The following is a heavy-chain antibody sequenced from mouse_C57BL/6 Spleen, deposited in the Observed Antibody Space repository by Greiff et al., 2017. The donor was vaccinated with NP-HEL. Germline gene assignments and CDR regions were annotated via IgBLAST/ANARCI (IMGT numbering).Heavy chain of an antibody. CDR3: ARGGVYYGSSYYWYFDV. V-gene: IGHV1-22*01. Sequence: EVQLQQSGPELVKPGASVKMSCKASGYTFTDYNMHWVKQSHGKSLEWIGYINPNNGGTSYNQKFKGKATLTVNKSSSTAYMELRSLTSEDSAVYYCARGGVYYGSSYYWYFDVWGTGTTVTVSS. CDR2: INPNNGGT. J-gene: IGHJ1*03. D-gene: IGHD1-1*01. CDR1: GYTFTDYN.